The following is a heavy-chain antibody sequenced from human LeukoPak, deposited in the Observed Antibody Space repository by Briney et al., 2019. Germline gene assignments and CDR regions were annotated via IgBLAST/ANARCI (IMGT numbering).Heavy chain of an antibody. CDR1: GFTFSSYA. D-gene: IGHD3-10*01. J-gene: IGHJ4*02. V-gene: IGHV3-23*01. Sequence: GGSLRLSCAASGFTFSSYAMTWVRQAPGKGLEWVSAISGSGGSTYYADSVKGRFTISRDNSKNTLYLQMNSLRAEDTAVYYCAKDGGNSMVRGVNKYWGRGTLVTVSS. CDR3: AKDGGNSMVRGVNKY. CDR2: ISGSGGST.